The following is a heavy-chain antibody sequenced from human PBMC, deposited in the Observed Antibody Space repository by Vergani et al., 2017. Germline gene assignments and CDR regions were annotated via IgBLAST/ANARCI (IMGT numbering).Heavy chain of an antibody. CDR1: GGSISSSSYY. CDR3: ARGRYYYGSGSV. D-gene: IGHD3-10*01. Sequence: QVQLQESGPGLVKPSETLSLTCTVSGGSISSSSYYWSWIRQPPGKGLEWIGYIYYSGSTYYNPSLKSRVTISVDTSKNQFSLKLSSVTAADTAVYYCARGRYYYGSGSVWGQGTLVTVSS. V-gene: IGHV4-30-4*01. J-gene: IGHJ4*02. CDR2: IYYSGST.